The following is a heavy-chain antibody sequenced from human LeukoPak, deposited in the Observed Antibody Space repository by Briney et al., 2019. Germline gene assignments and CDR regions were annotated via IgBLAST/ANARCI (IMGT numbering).Heavy chain of an antibody. J-gene: IGHJ6*03. Sequence: ASVKVSCKASGYTFTSYGISWVRQAPGQGLEWMGWISAYNGNTNYAQKFQGRVTITADESTSTAYMELSSLRSEDTAVYYCASNVFSYGDLPRYYYMDVWGKGTTVTISS. CDR2: ISAYNGNT. CDR1: GYTFTSYG. CDR3: ASNVFSYGDLPRYYYMDV. V-gene: IGHV1-18*01. D-gene: IGHD4-17*01.